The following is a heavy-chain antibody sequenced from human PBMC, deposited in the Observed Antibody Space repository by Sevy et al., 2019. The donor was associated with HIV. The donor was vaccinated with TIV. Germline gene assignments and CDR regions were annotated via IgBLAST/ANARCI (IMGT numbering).Heavy chain of an antibody. D-gene: IGHD3-22*01. CDR1: GFTFSDYY. Sequence: GGSLRLSCAASGFTFSDYYMSWIRQAPGKGLEWVSYISSSGSTIYYADSMKGGFTISRDNAKNSLYLQMNSLRAEDTAGYYCARGSSYYDSSGYLFDYWGQGTLVTVSS. J-gene: IGHJ4*02. CDR3: ARGSSYYDSSGYLFDY. V-gene: IGHV3-11*01. CDR2: ISSSGSTI.